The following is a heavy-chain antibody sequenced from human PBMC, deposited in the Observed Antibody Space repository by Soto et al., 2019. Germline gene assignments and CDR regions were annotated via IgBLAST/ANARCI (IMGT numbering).Heavy chain of an antibody. D-gene: IGHD3-3*01. V-gene: IGHV1-58*01. CDR1: GFTFTSSA. J-gene: IGHJ6*02. CDR2: IVVGSGNT. Sequence: GASVKVSCKASGFTFTSSAVQWVRQARGQRLEWIGWIVVGSGNTNYAQKFQERVTITGDMSTSTAYMELSSLRSEDTAVYYCAADQIGNYDFWSGYGGMDVWGQGTTVTVSS. CDR3: AADQIGNYDFWSGYGGMDV.